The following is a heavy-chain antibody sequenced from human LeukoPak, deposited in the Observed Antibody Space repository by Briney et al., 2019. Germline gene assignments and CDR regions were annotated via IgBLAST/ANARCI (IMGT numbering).Heavy chain of an antibody. J-gene: IGHJ4*02. D-gene: IGHD6-19*01. CDR1: GYTFTGYY. CDR3: ARASSSGPNTGAWY. CDR2: INPNSGGT. V-gene: IGHV1-2*02. Sequence: ASVKVSCKASGYTFTGYYMHWVRQAPGQGLEWMGWINPNSGGTNYAQKFQGRVTMTRDTSISTAYMELSRLRSDDTAVYYCARASSSGPNTGAWYWGQGTLVTVSS.